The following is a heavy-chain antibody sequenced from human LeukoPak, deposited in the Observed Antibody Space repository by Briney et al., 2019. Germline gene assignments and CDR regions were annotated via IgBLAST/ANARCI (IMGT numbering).Heavy chain of an antibody. J-gene: IGHJ3*02. CDR3: ARESALLNDAFDI. CDR1: GFTFSSYW. Sequence: GGSLRLXCAASGFTFSSYWMHWVRQAPGKGLVSVSRINSDGSSTSYADSVKGRFTISRDNAKNTLYLQMNSLRAEDTAVYYCARESALLNDAFDIWGQGTMVTVSS. V-gene: IGHV3-74*01. D-gene: IGHD1-26*01. CDR2: INSDGSST.